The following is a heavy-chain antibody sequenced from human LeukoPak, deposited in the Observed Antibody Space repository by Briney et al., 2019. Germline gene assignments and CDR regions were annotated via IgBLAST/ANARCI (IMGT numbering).Heavy chain of an antibody. J-gene: IGHJ4*02. CDR1: GGSLSGYY. V-gene: IGHV4-34*01. Sequence: PSETLSLTCAVYGGSLSGYYWSWIRQPPGKGLEWIGEINHSGSTNYNPSLKSRVTISVDTSKNQFSLKLSSVTAADTAVYYCACIAVAGTDYWGQGTLVTVSS. CDR3: ACIAVAGTDY. D-gene: IGHD6-19*01. CDR2: INHSGST.